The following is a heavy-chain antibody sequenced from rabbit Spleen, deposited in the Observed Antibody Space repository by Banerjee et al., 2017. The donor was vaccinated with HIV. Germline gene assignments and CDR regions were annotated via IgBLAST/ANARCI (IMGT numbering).Heavy chain of an antibody. Sequence: QSLEESGGDLVKPGASLTLTCIASGVSFSANSYICWVRQAPGKGLQWIACINTYTGKPVYATWAKGRFTISRTSSTTVTLQMTSLTAADTATYFCARDLASVVGWNFNLWGPGPLVTVS. CDR2: INTYTGKP. V-gene: IGHV1S40*01. D-gene: IGHD3-1*01. CDR1: GVSFSANSY. J-gene: IGHJ4*01. CDR3: ARDLASVVGWNFNL.